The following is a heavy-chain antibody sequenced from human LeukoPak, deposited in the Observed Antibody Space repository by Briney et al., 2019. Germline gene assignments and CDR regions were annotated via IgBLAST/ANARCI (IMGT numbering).Heavy chain of an antibody. CDR1: VGTFSSYA. CDR2: IIPIFGTA. V-gene: IGHV1-69*13. CDR3: ARDRGDTSPCSGGSCRSGSSGFDP. D-gene: IGHD2-15*01. J-gene: IGHJ5*02. Sequence: SVKVSCKASVGTFSSYAISWVRQAPGQGLEWMGGIIPIFGTANYAQKFQGRVTITAEESTSTAYMELRSLRSDDTAVYYCARDRGDTSPCSGGSCRSGSSGFDPWGQGTLVTVSS.